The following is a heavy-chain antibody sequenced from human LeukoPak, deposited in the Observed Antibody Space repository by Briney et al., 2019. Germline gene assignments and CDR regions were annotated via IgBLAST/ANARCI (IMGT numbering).Heavy chain of an antibody. CDR1: GGTFISYA. CDR3: ARERGRLRFLEWFFDY. D-gene: IGHD3-3*01. CDR2: IIPIFGSA. V-gene: IGHV1-69*05. Sequence: VASVKVSCKASGGTFISYAISWVRQAPGQGLEWMGRIIPIFGSASYARKFQDRVTIITDESTSTVHMELSSLRSEDTAVYYCARERGRLRFLEWFFDYWGQGTLVTVSS. J-gene: IGHJ4*02.